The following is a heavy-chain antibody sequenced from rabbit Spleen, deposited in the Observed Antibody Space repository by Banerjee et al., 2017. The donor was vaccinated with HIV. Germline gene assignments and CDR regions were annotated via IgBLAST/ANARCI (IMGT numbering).Heavy chain of an antibody. CDR2: IYASSSGST. J-gene: IGHJ6*01. D-gene: IGHD8-1*01. CDR1: GFSFSSSNY. V-gene: IGHV1S40*01. CDR3: ARDSGSSFSSYGMDL. Sequence: QSLEESGGDLVKPGASLTLTCTASGFSFSSSNYMCWVRQAPGKGLECIACIYASSSGSTWYASWAKGRFTISKTSSTTVTLQMTSLTAADTATYFCARDSGSSFSSYGMDLWGPGTLVTVS.